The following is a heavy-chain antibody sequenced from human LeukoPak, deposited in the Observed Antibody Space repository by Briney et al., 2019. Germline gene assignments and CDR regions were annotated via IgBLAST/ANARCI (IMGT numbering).Heavy chain of an antibody. V-gene: IGHV3-48*04. D-gene: IGHD6-19*01. CDR3: ASGGWYGSNP. Sequence: PGGSLRLSCAASGFTFSTYIMAWVRQAPGKGLEWVSYISSSGSTIYYADSVKGRFTISRDNAKNSLYLQMNSLRAEDTAVYYCASGGWYGSNPWGQGTLVTVSS. J-gene: IGHJ5*02. CDR2: ISSSGSTI. CDR1: GFTFSTYI.